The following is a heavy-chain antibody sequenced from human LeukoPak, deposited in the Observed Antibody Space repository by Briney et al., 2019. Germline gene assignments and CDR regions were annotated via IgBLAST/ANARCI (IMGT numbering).Heavy chain of an antibody. D-gene: IGHD3-10*01. CDR3: ARAVYGSGSYYNRPIFDF. CDR2: INHSGST. J-gene: IGHJ4*02. CDR1: GGSFSGYY. V-gene: IGHV4-34*01. Sequence: SETLSLTCAVYGGSFSGYYWSWIRQPPGKGLEWIGEINHSGSTNYNPSLKSRVTISVDTSKNQFSLKLSSVTAADTAVYYCARAVYGSGSYYNRPIFDFWGQGTLVTVSS.